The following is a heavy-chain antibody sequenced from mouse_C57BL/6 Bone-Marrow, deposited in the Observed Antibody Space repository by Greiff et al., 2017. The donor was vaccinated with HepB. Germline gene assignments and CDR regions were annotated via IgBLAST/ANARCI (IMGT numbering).Heavy chain of an antibody. CDR1: GYAFTNYL. V-gene: IGHV1-54*01. CDR2: INPGSGGT. Sequence: VKVVESGAELVRPGTSVKVSCKASGYAFTNYLIEWVKQRPGQGLEWIGVINPGSGGTNYNEKFKGKATLTADKSSSTAYMQLSSLTSEDSAVYFCARSVHRGFAYWGQGTLVTVSA. CDR3: ARSVHRGFAY. J-gene: IGHJ3*01.